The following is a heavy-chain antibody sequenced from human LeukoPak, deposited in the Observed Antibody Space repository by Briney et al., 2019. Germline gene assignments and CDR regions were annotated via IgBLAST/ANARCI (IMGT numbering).Heavy chain of an antibody. Sequence: SETLSLTCTVSGGSLSIYYWSWIRQSPGKGLEWIGYIYYSGSANYTPSLKSRVTISEDTSKNQSSLKLSSVTAADTAVYYWARQTGSGLFILPGGQGTLVTVSS. V-gene: IGHV4-59*01. D-gene: IGHD3/OR15-3a*01. CDR3: ARQTGSGLFILP. CDR2: IYYSGSA. CDR1: GGSLSIYY. J-gene: IGHJ4*02.